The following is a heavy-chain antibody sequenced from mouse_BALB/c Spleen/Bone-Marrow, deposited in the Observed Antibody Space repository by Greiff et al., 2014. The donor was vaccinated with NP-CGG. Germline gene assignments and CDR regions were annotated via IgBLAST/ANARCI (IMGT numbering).Heavy chain of an antibody. V-gene: IGHV1S81*02. CDR1: GYTFTSYY. J-gene: IGHJ4*01. CDR2: INPSNGGT. CDR3: TRGRRDAMDY. Sequence: QVQLQQPGAELVKPGASVKLSCKASGYTFTSYYMYWVKQRPGQDLEWIGEINPSNGGTNFNEKFKSKATLTVDKSSSTAYMQLSSLTSEDSAVYYCTRGRRDAMDYWGQGTSVTVSS.